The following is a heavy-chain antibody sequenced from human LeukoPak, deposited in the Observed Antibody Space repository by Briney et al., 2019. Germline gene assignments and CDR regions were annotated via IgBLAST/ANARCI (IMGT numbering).Heavy chain of an antibody. V-gene: IGHV1-69*06. D-gene: IGHD6-13*01. J-gene: IGHJ6*04. CDR2: IIPIFGTA. CDR3: ARELAYSSSWYSGAYYYYYGMAV. Sequence: SVKVSCTASGGTFSSYAISWVRQAPGQGLEWMGGIIPIFGTANYAQQFQGRVTITADKSTSTAYMALSSLRSEDTAVYYCARELAYSSSWYSGAYYYYYGMAVWGKGTTVTVSS. CDR1: GGTFSSYA.